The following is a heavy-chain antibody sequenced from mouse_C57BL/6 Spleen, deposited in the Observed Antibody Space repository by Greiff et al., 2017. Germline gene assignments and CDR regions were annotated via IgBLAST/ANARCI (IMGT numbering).Heavy chain of an antibody. V-gene: IGHV1-81*01. J-gene: IGHJ1*03. Sequence: VQLQQSGAELVRPGASVKLSCKASGYTFTSYGISWVKQRTGQGLEWIGDIYPKSGDTFYNEKFKGKATLTADKSSSPAYMELRSLTSEDSAVXCCARLTGYGSSYWYFDVWGTGTTVTVSA. CDR3: ARLTGYGSSYWYFDV. CDR2: IYPKSGDT. D-gene: IGHD1-1*01. CDR1: GYTFTSYG.